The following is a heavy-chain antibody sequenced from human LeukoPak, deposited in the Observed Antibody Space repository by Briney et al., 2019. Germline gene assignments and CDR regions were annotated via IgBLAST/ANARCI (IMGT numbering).Heavy chain of an antibody. V-gene: IGHV1-2*02. CDR3: TREGPGSDWATFDS. Sequence: ASVKVSCKASGYTFTGYYMHWVRQAPGQGLEWMGWINPNSGGTNYAQKFQGRVTMTRDTSISTVYMELSRLTSDDTAVYYCTREGPGSDWATFDSWGQGALVTVSS. CDR2: INPNSGGT. J-gene: IGHJ4*02. CDR1: GYTFTGYY. D-gene: IGHD6-19*01.